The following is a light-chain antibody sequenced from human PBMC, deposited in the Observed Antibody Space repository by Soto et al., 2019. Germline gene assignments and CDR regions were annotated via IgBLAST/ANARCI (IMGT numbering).Light chain of an antibody. CDR1: SSNVGAGYD. V-gene: IGLV1-40*01. Sequence: QSVLTQPPSVSGAPGERVAISCTGSSSNVGAGYDVHWYQQLPGTAPKLLIYINNNRPSGVPDRFSGSRSGTSASLAITGLQADDEADYHCQSDDSSLGGVVFGGGTKLTVL. CDR3: QSDDSSLGGVV. J-gene: IGLJ3*02. CDR2: INN.